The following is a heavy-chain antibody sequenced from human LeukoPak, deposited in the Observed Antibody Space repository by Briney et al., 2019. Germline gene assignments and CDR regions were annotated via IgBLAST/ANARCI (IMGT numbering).Heavy chain of an antibody. J-gene: IGHJ4*02. V-gene: IGHV1-8*01. Sequence: WASVKVSCKASGYTFNSHDINWVRQATGQGLEWMGCLNPYSGNTGYAQKFQGRVTMARDTSINTAYLEFYSLRSEDTAVYYCARGYSPTLRTTGNDYWGQGPLVTVSS. CDR2: LNPYSGNT. CDR3: ARGYSPTLRTTGNDY. CDR1: GYTFNSHD. D-gene: IGHD1-1*01.